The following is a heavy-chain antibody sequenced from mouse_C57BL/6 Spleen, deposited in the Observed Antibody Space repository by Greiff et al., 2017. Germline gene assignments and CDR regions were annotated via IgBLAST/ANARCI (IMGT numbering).Heavy chain of an antibody. V-gene: IGHV1-82*01. D-gene: IGHD2-5*01. CDR3: ARAYYSNYLYAMDY. Sequence: VQLQESGPELVKPGASVKISCKASGYAFSSSWMNWVKQRPGKGLEWIGRIYPGDGDTNSNGKFKGKATLTADKSSSTAYMQLSSLTSEDSAVYFCARAYYSNYLYAMDYWGQGTSVTVSS. J-gene: IGHJ4*01. CDR1: GYAFSSSW. CDR2: IYPGDGDT.